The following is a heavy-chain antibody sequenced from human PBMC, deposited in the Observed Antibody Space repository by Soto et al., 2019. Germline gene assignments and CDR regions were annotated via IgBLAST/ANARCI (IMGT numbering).Heavy chain of an antibody. V-gene: IGHV3-23*01. J-gene: IGHJ4*02. CDR2: ISGCGGST. D-gene: IGHD5-12*01. CDR1: GFTFSSYA. Sequence: PGGSLRFFCAASGFTFSSYAMSWVRQAPGKGLEWVSAISGCGGSTYYADSVKGRFTISRDNSKNTLYLQMNSLRAEDTAVYYCAKDWAGYSGYDYGYWVQGTLVTVSS. CDR3: AKDWAGYSGYDYGY.